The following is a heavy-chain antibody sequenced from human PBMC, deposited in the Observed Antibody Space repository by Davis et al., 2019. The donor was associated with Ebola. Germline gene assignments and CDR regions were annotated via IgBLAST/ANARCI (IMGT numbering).Heavy chain of an antibody. CDR1: GGSISSSSYY. Sequence: SETLSLTCTVSGGSISSSSYYWGWIRQPPGKGLEWIGSIYYSGSTYYNPSLKSRVTISVDTSKNQFSLKLSSVTAADTAVYYCARHGFGEQQLARRAFDIWGQGAMVTVSS. V-gene: IGHV4-39*01. CDR2: IYYSGST. D-gene: IGHD6-13*01. J-gene: IGHJ3*02. CDR3: ARHGFGEQQLARRAFDI.